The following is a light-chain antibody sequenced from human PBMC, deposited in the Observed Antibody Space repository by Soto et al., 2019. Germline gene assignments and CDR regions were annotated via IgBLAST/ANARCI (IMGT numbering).Light chain of an antibody. Sequence: EIVMTQSPGTLSVSPAERATLSCSASQSVSSNLAWYQQKPGQAPRLLIYGASTRATGIPARFSGSGSGTEFTLTISSLQSEDFAVYYCQQYNNWPRTFGQGTKVDIK. V-gene: IGKV3-15*01. CDR1: QSVSSN. J-gene: IGKJ1*01. CDR3: QQYNNWPRT. CDR2: GAS.